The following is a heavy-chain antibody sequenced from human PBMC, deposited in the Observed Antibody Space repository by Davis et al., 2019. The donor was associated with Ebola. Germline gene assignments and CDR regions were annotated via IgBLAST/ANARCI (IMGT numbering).Heavy chain of an antibody. CDR1: GFSFSSHY. J-gene: IGHJ5*02. CDR3: ARDFSWEETAWWFDP. V-gene: IGHV1-46*01. Sequence: GGSLRLSCAASGFSFSSHYIHWVRQAPGQGLEWVGVIDPSGERTNYAQHLQGRVTMTRDTSTSTVYMELSSLRSDDTAVYYCARDFSWEETAWWFDPWGQGTLVTVSS. D-gene: IGHD5-24*01. CDR2: IDPSGERT.